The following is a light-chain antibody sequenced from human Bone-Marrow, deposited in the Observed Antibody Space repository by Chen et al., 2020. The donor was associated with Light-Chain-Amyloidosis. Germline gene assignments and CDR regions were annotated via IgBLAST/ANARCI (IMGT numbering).Light chain of an antibody. J-gene: IGLJ2*01. CDR2: RDT. Sequence: SYELTQPPSVSVSPGQTARITCSGDDLPTKYAYWYQQKPGQAPVLVIHRDTERPSGISERFSGSSSGTTASLTLSGFQAEDEADYHCQSADSSGTYEVIFGGGTKLTGL. CDR1: DLPTKY. V-gene: IGLV3-25*03. CDR3: QSADSSGTYEVI.